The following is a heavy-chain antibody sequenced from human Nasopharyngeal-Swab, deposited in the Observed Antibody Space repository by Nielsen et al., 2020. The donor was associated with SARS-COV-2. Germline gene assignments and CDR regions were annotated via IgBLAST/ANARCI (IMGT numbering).Heavy chain of an antibody. Sequence: VRQAPGKGLEWVAVISYDGSNKYYVDSVKGRFTISRDNSKNTLYLQMNSLRAEDTAVYYCAKDLGVGYYDSSGYYSDAFDIWGQGTMVTVSS. D-gene: IGHD3-22*01. CDR3: AKDLGVGYYDSSGYYSDAFDI. V-gene: IGHV3-30*18. J-gene: IGHJ3*02. CDR2: ISYDGSNK.